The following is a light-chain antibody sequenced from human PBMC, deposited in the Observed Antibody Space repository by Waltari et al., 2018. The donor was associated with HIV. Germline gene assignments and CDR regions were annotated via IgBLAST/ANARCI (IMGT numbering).Light chain of an antibody. Sequence: NFILTQTHSVSASPGETVIISCTRSSGSIASNYVHWFQQRPGAAPTTINYEDNQRSSGIADRFSGSIDTSSNSASLTSSGLKTEDEADYYCQSFNDNNEWVFGGGTKVTVL. J-gene: IGLJ3*02. CDR1: SGSIASNY. CDR2: EDN. CDR3: QSFNDNNEWV. V-gene: IGLV6-57*03.